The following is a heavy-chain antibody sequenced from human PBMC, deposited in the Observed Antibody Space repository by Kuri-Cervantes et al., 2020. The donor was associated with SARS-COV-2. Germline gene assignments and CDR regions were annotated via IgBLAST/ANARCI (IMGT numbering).Heavy chain of an antibody. CDR2: ISSSSSYI. Sequence: GESLKISCAASGFTFSSYSMNWVRQAPGKGLEWVSSISSSSSYIYYADSVKGRFTISRDNAKNSLYLQMNSLRAEDTAVYYCAKPEDCGDDCYVPHFYYGMDVWGQGTTVTVSS. D-gene: IGHD2-21*01. J-gene: IGHJ6*02. V-gene: IGHV3-21*01. CDR1: GFTFSSYS. CDR3: AKPEDCGDDCYVPHFYYGMDV.